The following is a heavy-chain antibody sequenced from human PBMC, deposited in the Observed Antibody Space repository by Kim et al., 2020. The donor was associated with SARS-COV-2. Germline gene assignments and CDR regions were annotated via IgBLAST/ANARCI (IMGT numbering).Heavy chain of an antibody. V-gene: IGHV3-43*01. CDR1: GFTFDDYT. D-gene: IGHD2-21*02. CDR2: ISWDGGST. Sequence: GGSLRLSCAASGFTFDDYTMHWVRQAPGKGLEWVSLISWDGGSTYYADSVKGRFTISRDNSKNSLYLQMNSLRTEDTALYYCAKDHKTYCGGNCPPGYWGQGTLVTVSS. J-gene: IGHJ4*02. CDR3: AKDHKTYCGGNCPPGY.